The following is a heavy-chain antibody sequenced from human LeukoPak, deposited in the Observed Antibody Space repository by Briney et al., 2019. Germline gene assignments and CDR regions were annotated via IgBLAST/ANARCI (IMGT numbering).Heavy chain of an antibody. CDR2: INPSGGST. J-gene: IGHJ4*02. Sequence: GASVKVSCKASGYTFTSYYMHWVRQAPGQGLEWMGIINPSGGSTSYAQKFQGRVTMTRDTSTGTVYMELSSLRSEDTAVYYCARDPPYCSGGSCYSGGEDYWGQGTLVTVSS. D-gene: IGHD2-15*01. CDR1: GYTFTSYY. V-gene: IGHV1-46*01. CDR3: ARDPPYCSGGSCYSGGEDY.